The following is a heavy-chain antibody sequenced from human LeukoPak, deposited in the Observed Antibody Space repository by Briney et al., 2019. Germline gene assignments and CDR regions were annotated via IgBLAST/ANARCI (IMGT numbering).Heavy chain of an antibody. CDR2: IYYSGST. J-gene: IGHJ1*01. V-gene: IGHV4-59*01. CDR3: ASALFPWAEYFQH. Sequence: SEALSLTCTVSGGSISSYYWSWIRQPPGKGLEWIGYIYYSGSTNYNPPLKSRVTISVDTSKNQFSLKLSSVTPADTAVYYCASALFPWAEYFQHWGQGTLVTVSS. D-gene: IGHD2-21*01. CDR1: GGSISSYY.